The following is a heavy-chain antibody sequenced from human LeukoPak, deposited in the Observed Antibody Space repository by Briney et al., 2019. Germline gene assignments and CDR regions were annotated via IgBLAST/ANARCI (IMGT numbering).Heavy chain of an antibody. CDR2: INPSGGST. CDR1: GYTFTGYY. Sequence: ASVKVSCKTSGYTFTGYYIQWVRQAPGQGLEWMGIINPSGGSTSYAQKFQGRVTMTRDTSTSTVYMELSSLRSEDTAVYYCARDGDVVVPAAIGYYFDYWGQGTLVTVSS. V-gene: IGHV1-46*01. D-gene: IGHD2-2*02. J-gene: IGHJ4*02. CDR3: ARDGDVVVPAAIGYYFDY.